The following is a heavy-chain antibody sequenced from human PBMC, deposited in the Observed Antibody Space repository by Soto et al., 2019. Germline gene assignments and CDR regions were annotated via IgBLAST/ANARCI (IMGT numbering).Heavy chain of an antibody. J-gene: IGHJ6*03. D-gene: IGHD2-2*01. Sequence: QVQLVQSGAEVKKPGASVKVSCKASGYTFTSYDINWVRQATGQGLEWMGWMNPTSGNTGYAQKFRGRVTMTRNTSISTAYMELSSLRSEDTAVYYCASRVVPAAMGYYYYYMDVWGKGTTVTVSS. V-gene: IGHV1-8*01. CDR1: GYTFTSYD. CDR3: ASRVVPAAMGYYYYYMDV. CDR2: MNPTSGNT.